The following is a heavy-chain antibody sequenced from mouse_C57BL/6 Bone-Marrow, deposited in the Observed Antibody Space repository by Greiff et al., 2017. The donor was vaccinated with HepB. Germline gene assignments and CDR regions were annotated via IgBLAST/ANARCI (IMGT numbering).Heavy chain of an antibody. J-gene: IGHJ4*01. CDR3: ARDFLMITKRYYAMDY. CDR2: ISDGGSYT. V-gene: IGHV5-4*01. CDR1: GFTFSSYA. D-gene: IGHD2-4*01. Sequence: EVQLVESGGGLVKPGGSLKLSCAASGFTFSSYAMSWVRQTPEKRLEWVATISDGGSYTYYPDNVKGRFTISRDNAKNNLYLQMSHLKSEDTAMYYCARDFLMITKRYYAMDYWGQGTSVTVSS.